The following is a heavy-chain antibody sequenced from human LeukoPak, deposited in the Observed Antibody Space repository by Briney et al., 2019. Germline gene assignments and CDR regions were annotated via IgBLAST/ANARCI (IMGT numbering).Heavy chain of an antibody. CDR3: ARDYGGPHDAFDI. Sequence: PGGSLRLSCAASGFTFSSYAMHWVRQAPGKGLEWVAVISYDGSNKYYADSVKGRFTISRDNAKNSLYLQMNSLRAEDTAVYYCARDYGGPHDAFDIWGQGTMVTVSS. V-gene: IGHV3-30*04. J-gene: IGHJ3*02. CDR1: GFTFSSYA. CDR2: ISYDGSNK. D-gene: IGHD4-23*01.